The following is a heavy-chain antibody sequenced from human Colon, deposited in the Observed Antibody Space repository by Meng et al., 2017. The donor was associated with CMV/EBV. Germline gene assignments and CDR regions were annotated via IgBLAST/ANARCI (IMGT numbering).Heavy chain of an antibody. V-gene: IGHV3-30*04. Sequence: GGSLRLSCAASGFTFSSYAMHWVCQAPGKGLEWVAFISYDGSKKKYADSVTGRFTISRDTPKDTLYLEVNSLKTDDTAIYYCARDKGTGAFDYWGQGSLVTVSS. D-gene: IGHD3/OR15-3a*01. CDR2: ISYDGSKK. CDR3: ARDKGTGAFDY. CDR1: GFTFSSYA. J-gene: IGHJ4*02.